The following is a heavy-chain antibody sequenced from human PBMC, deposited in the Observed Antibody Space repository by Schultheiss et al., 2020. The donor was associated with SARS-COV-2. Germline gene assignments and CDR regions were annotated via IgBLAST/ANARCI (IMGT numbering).Heavy chain of an antibody. CDR1: GYTFTSYD. J-gene: IGHJ5*02. D-gene: IGHD2-15*01. CDR2: MNPNSGNT. V-gene: IGHV1-8*01. Sequence: ASVKVSCKASGYTFTSYDINWVRQATGQGLEWMGWMNPNSGNTGYAQKFQGRVTMTRNTSISTAYMELSSLRSEDTAVYYCARDRPGQVESWFDPWGQGTLVTVSS. CDR3: ARDRPGQVESWFDP.